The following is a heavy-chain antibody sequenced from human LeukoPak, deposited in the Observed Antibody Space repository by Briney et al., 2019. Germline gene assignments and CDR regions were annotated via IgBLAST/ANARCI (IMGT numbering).Heavy chain of an antibody. CDR2: ISGNGFST. J-gene: IGHJ5*02. CDR1: GFTFRSYA. V-gene: IGHV3-64D*06. Sequence: GGSLRLSCSASGFTFRSYAMHWVRQAPGKGLEYVSAISGNGFSTYYADSVKGRFTISRDNSKNTLYLQMSSLRAEDTAMYYCVKDLYSSGWYGWFDPWGQGTLVTVSS. D-gene: IGHD6-19*01. CDR3: VKDLYSSGWYGWFDP.